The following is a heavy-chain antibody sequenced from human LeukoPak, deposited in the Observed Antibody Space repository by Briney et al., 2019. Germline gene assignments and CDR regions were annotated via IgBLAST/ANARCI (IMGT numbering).Heavy chain of an antibody. CDR3: ARGYYDILTGYLTPANWFDP. CDR1: GYTFTSYG. V-gene: IGHV1-18*01. J-gene: IGHJ5*02. CDR2: ISAYNGNA. Sequence: ASVKVSCKASGYTFTSYGISWVRQAPGQGLEWMGWISAYNGNANYAHKLQGRVTMTTATSKSTAYLELGILRSDDTAVYYCARGYYDILTGYLTPANWFDPWGQGTLVSVCS. D-gene: IGHD3-9*01.